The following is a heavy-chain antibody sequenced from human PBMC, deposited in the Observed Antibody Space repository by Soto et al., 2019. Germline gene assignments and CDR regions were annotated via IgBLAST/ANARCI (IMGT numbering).Heavy chain of an antibody. J-gene: IGHJ2*01. CDR1: GFTFINYA. Sequence: EVQLLESGGGLVQPGGSLRLSCVGSGFTFINYAMNWVRQTPGKGLEWVSGISGGGDRTFDADSVKGRFTISRDNSKNPVNLQMNSLRADDTAVYYCARKVLGSTSRPDWWYFDLWGRGTLVTVSS. D-gene: IGHD2-2*01. V-gene: IGHV3-23*01. CDR3: ARKVLGSTSRPDWWYFDL. CDR2: ISGGGDRT.